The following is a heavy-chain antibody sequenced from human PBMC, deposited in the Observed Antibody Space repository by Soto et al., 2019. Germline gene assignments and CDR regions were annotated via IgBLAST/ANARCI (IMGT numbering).Heavy chain of an antibody. V-gene: IGHV3-21*01. Sequence: GGSLRLSCAASGFTFSSYSMNWVRQAPGKGLEWVSSISSSSSYIYYADSVKGRFTISRDNAKNSLYLQMNSLRAEDTAVYYCARGIHLAEPPPYYVDFWGQGTLVTVSS. CDR3: ARGIHLAEPPPYYVDF. CDR2: ISSSSSYI. J-gene: IGHJ4*02. D-gene: IGHD6-13*01. CDR1: GFTFSSYS.